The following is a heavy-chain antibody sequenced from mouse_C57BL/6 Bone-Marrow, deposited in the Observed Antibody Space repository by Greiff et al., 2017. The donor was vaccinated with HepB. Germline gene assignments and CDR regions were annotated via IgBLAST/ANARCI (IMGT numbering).Heavy chain of an antibody. D-gene: IGHD1-1*01. Sequence: QVQLQQSGAELVKPGASVKLSCKASDYTFTSYWMHWVKQRPGQGLEWIGMIHPNSGSTNYNEKFKSKATLTVDKSSSTAYMQLSSLTSEDSAVYYCARGLHGSKGYWGQGTTLTVSS. CDR2: IHPNSGST. CDR3: ARGLHGSKGY. CDR1: DYTFTSYW. V-gene: IGHV1-64*01. J-gene: IGHJ2*01.